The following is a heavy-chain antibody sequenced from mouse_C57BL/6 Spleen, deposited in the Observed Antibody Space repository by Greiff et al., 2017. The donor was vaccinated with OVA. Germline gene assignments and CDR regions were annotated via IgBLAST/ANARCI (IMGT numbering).Heavy chain of an antibody. D-gene: IGHD1-1*01. CDR3: ARYGSSYWYFDV. Sequence: EVMLQQSGPELVKPGASVKISCKASGYTFTDYYMNWVKQSHGKSLEWIGDINPNNGGTSYNQKFKGKATLTVDKSSSTAYMELRSLTSEDSAVYYCARYGSSYWYFDVWGTGTTVTVSS. CDR1: GYTFTDYY. V-gene: IGHV1-26*01. J-gene: IGHJ1*03. CDR2: INPNNGGT.